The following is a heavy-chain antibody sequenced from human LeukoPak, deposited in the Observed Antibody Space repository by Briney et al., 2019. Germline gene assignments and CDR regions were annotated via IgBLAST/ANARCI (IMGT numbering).Heavy chain of an antibody. D-gene: IGHD3-10*01. Sequence: ASVKVSCKASGYTFTSYSMHWVRQAPGHGLEWMGIINPRVGSTSYAQKFQGRVTMTRDTSISTAYMELSSLRSEDTAVYYCARGRYYGSDDAFDIWGQGTMVTVSS. CDR2: INPRVGST. CDR3: ARGRYYGSDDAFDI. CDR1: GYTFTSYS. J-gene: IGHJ3*02. V-gene: IGHV1-46*01.